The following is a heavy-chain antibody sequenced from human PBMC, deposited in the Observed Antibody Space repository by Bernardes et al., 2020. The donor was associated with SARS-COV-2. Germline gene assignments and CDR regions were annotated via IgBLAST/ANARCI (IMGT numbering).Heavy chain of an antibody. J-gene: IGHJ6*02. D-gene: IGHD5-12*01. CDR1: GYTFTSYG. CDR2: ISAYNGNT. V-gene: IGHV1-18*01. Sequence: AAGKVSCKASGYTFTSYGISWVRQAPGQGLEWMGWISAYNGNTNYAQKLQDRVTLTTDTSTSTAYMELRSLRSDDTAVYYCARYVDIVATVYYYGMDVWGQGTTVTVSS. CDR3: ARYVDIVATVYYYGMDV.